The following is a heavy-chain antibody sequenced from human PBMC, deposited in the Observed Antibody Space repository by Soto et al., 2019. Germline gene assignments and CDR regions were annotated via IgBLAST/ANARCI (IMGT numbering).Heavy chain of an antibody. V-gene: IGHV1-69*13. Sequence: SVKVSCKASGGTFSSYAISWVRQAPGQGLEWMGGIIPIFGTANYAQKFQGRVTITADESTSTAYMELSSLRSEDTAVYYCAREERAGDYSLDWLDPWGQGTLVTVYS. CDR3: AREERAGDYSLDWLDP. J-gene: IGHJ5*02. CDR1: GGTFSSYA. CDR2: IIPIFGTA. D-gene: IGHD4-17*01.